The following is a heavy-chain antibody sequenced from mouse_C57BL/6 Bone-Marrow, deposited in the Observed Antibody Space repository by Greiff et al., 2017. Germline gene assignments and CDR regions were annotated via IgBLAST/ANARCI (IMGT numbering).Heavy chain of an antibody. CDR3: ASPASETAMDY. Sequence: EVHLVESGGDLVKPGGSLKLSCAASGFTFSSYGMSWVRQTPDKRLEWVSTISSGGSYTYYPDSGKGRFTISRDNAKNTLYLQMSSLKSEDTARYYCASPASETAMDYWGQGTSVTVSS. D-gene: IGHD3-2*02. V-gene: IGHV5-6*01. J-gene: IGHJ4*01. CDR1: GFTFSSYG. CDR2: ISSGGSYT.